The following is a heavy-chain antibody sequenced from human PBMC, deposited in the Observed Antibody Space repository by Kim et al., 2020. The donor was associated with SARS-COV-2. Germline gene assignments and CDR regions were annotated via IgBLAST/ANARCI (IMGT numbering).Heavy chain of an antibody. V-gene: IGHV1-2*05. CDR1: GYTFTTRY. CDR3: ARGNTETIDY. J-gene: IGHJ4*02. Sequence: ASVKVSCKTSGYTFTTRYLHWVRQAPGHGLEWMGRINPDSGVKDYAQRIQGRDTMTRDKSISTVYMELSSLKSDDTVVYYCARGNTETIDYWGQGTLVTVSS. CDR2: INPDSGVK.